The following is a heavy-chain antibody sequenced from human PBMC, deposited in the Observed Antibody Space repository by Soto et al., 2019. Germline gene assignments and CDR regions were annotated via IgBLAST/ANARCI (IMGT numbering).Heavy chain of an antibody. CDR2: MNPNSGNT. D-gene: IGHD7-27*01. Sequence: QVQLVQSGAEVKKPGASVKVSCKASGYTFTSYDINWVRQATGQGFEWMGWMNPNSGNTGYAQKFQDRVTMTRDTSITTAYMELSSLTSEDTAVYYGARSPRNWGFDYWGQGNLIIVSS. J-gene: IGHJ4*02. CDR3: ARSPRNWGFDY. V-gene: IGHV1-8*01. CDR1: GYTFTSYD.